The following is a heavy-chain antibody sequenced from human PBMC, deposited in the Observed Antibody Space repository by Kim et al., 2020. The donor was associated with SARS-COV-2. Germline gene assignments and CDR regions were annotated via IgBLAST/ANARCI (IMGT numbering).Heavy chain of an antibody. CDR3: ARVGSTVAAGTIDY. V-gene: IGHV3-11*01. J-gene: IGHJ4*02. CDR2: ISSSGFTT. D-gene: IGHD6-13*01. Sequence: GGSLRLSCAASGFFFSDYYMSWIRQAPGKGLEWVSYISSSGFTTHYADSVKGRFTISRDNAKNSLYLQMNSLRAEHPALYYCARVGSTVAAGTIDYWGQGTLVTVSS. CDR1: GFFFSDYY.